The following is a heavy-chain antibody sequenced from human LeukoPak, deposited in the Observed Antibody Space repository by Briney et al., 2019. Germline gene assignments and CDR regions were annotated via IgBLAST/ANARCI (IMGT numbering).Heavy chain of an antibody. CDR2: ISSSGSTI. V-gene: IGHV3-48*03. D-gene: IGHD3-10*02. CDR3: AELGITMIGGV. Sequence: GGSLRLSCEASGFIFSSYEMNWVRQAPGKGLEWVSYISSSGSTIYYADSVKGRFTISRDNAKNSLYLQMNSLRAEDTAVYYCAELGITMIGGVWGKGTTVTISS. J-gene: IGHJ6*04. CDR1: GFIFSSYE.